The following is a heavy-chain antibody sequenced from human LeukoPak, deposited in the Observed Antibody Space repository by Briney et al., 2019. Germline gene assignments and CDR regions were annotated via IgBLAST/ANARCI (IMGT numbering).Heavy chain of an antibody. CDR1: GGSISSSSYY. CDR3: XXXXXXDSTEYYNPAWFDP. V-gene: IGHV4-61*05. J-gene: IGHJ5*02. CDR2: ISSTGST. D-gene: IGHD3-22*01. Sequence: SETLSLTCTVSGGSISSSSYYWGWIRQPPGTGLEWIGYISSTGSTYYNLSLKSRLSISSDTSKNQFSLNLSSVTAADTAVYXXXXXXXXDSTEYYNPAWFDPWGQGTLVTVSS.